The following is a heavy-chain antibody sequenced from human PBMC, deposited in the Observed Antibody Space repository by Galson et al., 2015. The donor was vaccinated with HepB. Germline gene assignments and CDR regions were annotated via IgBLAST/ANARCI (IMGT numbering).Heavy chain of an antibody. V-gene: IGHV1-69*13. CDR1: GGTFKSYA. D-gene: IGHD2-21*01. Sequence: SVKVSCKASGGTFKSYAVSWVRQAPGQGLEWMGGIKPIFGTADYSQKFRDRVTITADESTNTVYMELTNLTSNDTAVYFCAKVVALKDWFDPWGQGTLVTVSS. CDR2: IKPIFGTA. J-gene: IGHJ5*02. CDR3: AKVVALKDWFDP.